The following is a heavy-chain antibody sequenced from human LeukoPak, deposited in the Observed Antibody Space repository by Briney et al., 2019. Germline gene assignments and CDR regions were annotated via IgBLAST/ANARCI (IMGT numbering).Heavy chain of an antibody. CDR1: GFTFSRYG. Sequence: GGSLRLSCAASGFTFSRYGMSWVRQAPGKGLEWVANIKQDGSEKYYVDSVKGRFTISRDNAKNSLYLQRNSLRAEDTAVYYCARVDLPGIGYYYYYMDVWGKGTTVTVSS. D-gene: IGHD1-14*01. CDR3: ARVDLPGIGYYYYYMDV. J-gene: IGHJ6*03. CDR2: IKQDGSEK. V-gene: IGHV3-7*01.